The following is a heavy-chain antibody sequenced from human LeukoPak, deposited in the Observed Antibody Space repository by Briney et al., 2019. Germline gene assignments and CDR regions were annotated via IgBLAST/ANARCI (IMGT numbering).Heavy chain of an antibody. CDR2: INHSGST. CDR1: GGSISSGSYY. Sequence: SATLSLTCTVSGGSISSGSYYWSWIRQPPGKGLEWIGEINHSGSTNYNPSLKSRVTISVDTSKNQFSLKLSSVTAADTAVYYCARSFMSSARPRLRWFDPWGQGTLVTVSS. J-gene: IGHJ5*02. V-gene: IGHV4-39*07. CDR3: ARSFMSSARPRLRWFDP. D-gene: IGHD6-6*01.